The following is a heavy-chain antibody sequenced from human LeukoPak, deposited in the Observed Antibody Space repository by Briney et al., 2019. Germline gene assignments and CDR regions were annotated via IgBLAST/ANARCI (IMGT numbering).Heavy chain of an antibody. Sequence: GGSLRLSCIASGLTFRNYAMSWVRQAPGKGLECVANIKEDGREKYYVDSVKGRFTISRDNAKNSLYLQMSSLRAEDTAVYYCARGGRPDYWGQGTLVTVSS. CDR2: IKEDGREK. J-gene: IGHJ4*02. CDR1: GLTFRNYA. CDR3: ARGGRPDY. D-gene: IGHD3-10*01. V-gene: IGHV3-7*01.